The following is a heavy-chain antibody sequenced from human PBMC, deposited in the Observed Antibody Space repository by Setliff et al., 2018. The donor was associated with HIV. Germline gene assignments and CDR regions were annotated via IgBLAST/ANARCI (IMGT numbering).Heavy chain of an antibody. D-gene: IGHD6-19*01. CDR3: ARHPEQWLAHFDY. J-gene: IGHJ4*02. V-gene: IGHV4-34*01. CDR1: GGSLSGYY. Sequence: SETLSLTCAAYGGSLSGYYWSWIRQTPGKGLEWIGEVHYSGRTAYNPSLQSRVAISVDMYRNQFFLNLNSVTATDTAVYYCARHPEQWLAHFDYWGQGTLVTVSS. CDR2: VHYSGRT.